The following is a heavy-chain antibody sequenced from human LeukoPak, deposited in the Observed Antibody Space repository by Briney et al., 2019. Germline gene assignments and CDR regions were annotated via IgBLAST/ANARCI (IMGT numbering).Heavy chain of an antibody. J-gene: IGHJ3*02. CDR1: GGSISSSSYY. D-gene: IGHD3-10*01. CDR2: IYYSGST. CDR3: ARSRVPYGCGPPTFDI. Sequence: ASETLSLTCTVSGGSISSSSYYWGWMRQPPGKGLEWIGSIYYSGSTYYNPSLKSRVTISVDTSKNQFSLELSSVTAADTAVYYCARSRVPYGCGPPTFDIWGQGTMVTVSS. V-gene: IGHV4-39*07.